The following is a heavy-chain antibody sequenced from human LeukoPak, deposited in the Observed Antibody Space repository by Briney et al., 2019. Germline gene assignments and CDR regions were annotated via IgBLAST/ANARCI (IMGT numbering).Heavy chain of an antibody. D-gene: IGHD4-17*01. J-gene: IGHJ3*01. Sequence: PSGGSLRLTCRGSGFAFGNYGMTWVRQAPGKGLEWVSAITGSGEGTRYTDAVTGRFTISRDNSRNTLFLQMDSLRADDTAVYYCAKDSNGDYLGAFDFWGPGTLVTVSS. V-gene: IGHV3-23*01. CDR3: AKDSNGDYLGAFDF. CDR2: ITGSGEGT. CDR1: GFAFGNYG.